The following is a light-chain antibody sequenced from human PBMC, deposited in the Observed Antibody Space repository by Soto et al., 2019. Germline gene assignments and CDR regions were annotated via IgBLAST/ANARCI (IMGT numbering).Light chain of an antibody. V-gene: IGKV1-5*01. CDR3: QQYNSYSGT. CDR1: QSISSW. J-gene: IGKJ2*01. Sequence: DIQMTQSPSTLSASVVDRVTIACRASQSISSWLAWYQQKPGKAPKLLIYDASSLGSGVPSRFSGSGSGTEFTLTISSLQPDDFATYYCQQYNSYSGTFGQGTKVDIK. CDR2: DAS.